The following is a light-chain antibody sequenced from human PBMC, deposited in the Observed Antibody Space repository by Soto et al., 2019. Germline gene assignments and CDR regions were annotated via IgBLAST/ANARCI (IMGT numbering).Light chain of an antibody. CDR3: CSYAGSSTYV. Sequence: QSALTQPASVSVSPGQSITISCTGTSSDVGSYNLVSWYQQHPGKAPKLMIYEGSKRPSGVSNRFSGSQSGNTASLTISGLQAEDEADYYCCSYAGSSTYVFGTGTKVTVL. CDR1: SSDVGSYNL. J-gene: IGLJ1*01. V-gene: IGLV2-23*01. CDR2: EGS.